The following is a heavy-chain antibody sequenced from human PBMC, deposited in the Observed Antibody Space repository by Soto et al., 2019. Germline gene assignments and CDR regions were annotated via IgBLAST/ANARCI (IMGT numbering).Heavy chain of an antibody. Sequence: GASVKVSCKVSGYTLTELSMHWVRQAPGKGLEWMGGFDPEDGETIYAQKFQGRVTMTEDTSTDTAYMELSSLRSEDTAVYYCATARSTMIVVATVVGFDPWGQGTLVTVSS. D-gene: IGHD3-22*01. V-gene: IGHV1-24*01. CDR3: ATARSTMIVVATVVGFDP. CDR2: FDPEDGET. CDR1: GYTLTELS. J-gene: IGHJ5*02.